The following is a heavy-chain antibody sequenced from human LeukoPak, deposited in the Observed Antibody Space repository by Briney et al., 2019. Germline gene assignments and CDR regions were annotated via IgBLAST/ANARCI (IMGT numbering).Heavy chain of an antibody. J-gene: IGHJ5*02. CDR2: IYYSGST. V-gene: IGHV4-39*01. D-gene: IGHD6-13*01. Sequence: SETLSLTCTVSGGSISSRSYYWGWIRQPPGKGLEWIGSIYYSGSTYYNTSLKSRVTISVDTSKNQFSLKLSSVTAADTAVYYCARHLAASNWFDPWGQGTLVTVSS. CDR3: ARHLAASNWFDP. CDR1: GGSISSRSYY.